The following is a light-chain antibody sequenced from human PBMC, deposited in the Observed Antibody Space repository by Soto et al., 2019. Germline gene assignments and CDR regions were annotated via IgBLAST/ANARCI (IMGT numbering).Light chain of an antibody. V-gene: IGKV1-39*01. CDR1: QSISNF. Sequence: DIPMTQSPSSLSASVGDRVTITCRASQSISNFLTWYQHKPGKAPKLLIYGTSTLQSGVPSRFSGSGSGTDFTLTISSLQREDFATYYFQQSYISSWTFGQGTKVDIK. CDR3: QQSYISSWT. CDR2: GTS. J-gene: IGKJ1*01.